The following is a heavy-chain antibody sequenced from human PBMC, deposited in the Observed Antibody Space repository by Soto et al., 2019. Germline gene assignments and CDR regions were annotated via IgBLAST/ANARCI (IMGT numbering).Heavy chain of an antibody. D-gene: IGHD3-3*01. V-gene: IGHV1-18*01. CDR2: ISAYNGNT. CDR3: ARDREYYDFWSGYYTLNWFDP. CDR1: GYTFTSYG. J-gene: IGHJ5*02. Sequence: ASVKVSCKASGYTFTSYGISWVRQAPGQGLEWMGWISAYNGNTNYAQKLQGRVTMTTDTSTSTAYMELRSLRSDDTAVYYCARDREYYDFWSGYYTLNWFDPWGQGTPVTVSS.